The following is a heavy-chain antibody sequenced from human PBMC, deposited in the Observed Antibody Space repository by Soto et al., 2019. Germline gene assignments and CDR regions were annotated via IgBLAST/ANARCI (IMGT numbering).Heavy chain of an antibody. CDR3: ANGVGIEAAGNFYYGMDV. Sequence: SETLSLTCTVSGGSITRSSHYWGWFRQPPGEGLEWIGSIYFTGSTYYNPSLKSRVTMSVDTSTNQFSLKLSSVTAADTAVYYCANGVGIEAAGNFYYGMDVWGQGTTVTVSS. CDR1: GGSITRSSHY. CDR2: IYFTGST. D-gene: IGHD6-13*01. V-gene: IGHV4-39*01. J-gene: IGHJ6*02.